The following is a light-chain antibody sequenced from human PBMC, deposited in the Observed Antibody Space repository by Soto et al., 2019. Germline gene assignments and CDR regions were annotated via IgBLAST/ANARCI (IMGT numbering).Light chain of an antibody. CDR2: AAS. CDR1: QGISTY. Sequence: DIQLTQSPSFLSTSVGDRVTITCRASQGISTYLAWYQQKPGKAPKLLIYAASTLQSGVPSRFSGSGSGTEFTLTISSLQPEDFATYYCQQLNSYPPLFGQGTQLEIK. V-gene: IGKV1-9*01. CDR3: QQLNSYPPL. J-gene: IGKJ2*01.